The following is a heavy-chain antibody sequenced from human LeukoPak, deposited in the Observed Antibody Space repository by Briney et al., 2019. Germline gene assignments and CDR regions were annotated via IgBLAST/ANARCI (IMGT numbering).Heavy chain of an antibody. D-gene: IGHD2-21*02. Sequence: ASVKVSCKVSGYALTELSMHWVRQAPGKGLEWMGGFDPEDGETIYAQKFQGRVTMTEDTSTDTAYMELSSLRSEDTAVYYCADVVVTAQGAYYFDYWGQGTLVTVSS. J-gene: IGHJ4*02. CDR2: FDPEDGET. V-gene: IGHV1-24*01. CDR3: ADVVVTAQGAYYFDY. CDR1: GYALTELS.